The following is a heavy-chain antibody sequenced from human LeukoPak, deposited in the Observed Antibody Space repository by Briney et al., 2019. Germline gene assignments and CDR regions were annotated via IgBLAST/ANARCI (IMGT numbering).Heavy chain of an antibody. D-gene: IGHD3-16*02. V-gene: IGHV1-2*06. Sequence: ASVKVSCKASGYSFTTYYIHWVRQAPGHGLEWMGRINPISGGTDFAQKFRGRVTMTRDTSINTVYMELSSLRFDDTAIYYCARLSRLEPLHNWGQGTQVTVSS. CDR2: INPISGGT. CDR1: GYSFTTYY. J-gene: IGHJ4*01. CDR3: ARLSRLEPLHN.